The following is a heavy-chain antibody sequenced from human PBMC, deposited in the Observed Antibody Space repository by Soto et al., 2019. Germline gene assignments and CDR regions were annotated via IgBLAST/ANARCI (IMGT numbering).Heavy chain of an antibody. Sequence: QVPLVQSGAEVKKPGASVKVSCKASGYTFTSYGISWVRQAPGQGLEWMGWISAYNGNTNYAQKLQGRVTMTTDTSTSTAYMELRSLRSDDTAVYYCARDPRGLLWFGELSWFDPWGQGTLVTVSS. CDR1: GYTFTSYG. CDR3: ARDPRGLLWFGELSWFDP. CDR2: ISAYNGNT. V-gene: IGHV1-18*01. D-gene: IGHD3-10*01. J-gene: IGHJ5*02.